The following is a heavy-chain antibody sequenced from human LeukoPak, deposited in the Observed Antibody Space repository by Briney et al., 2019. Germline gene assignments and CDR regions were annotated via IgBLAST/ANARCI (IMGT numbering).Heavy chain of an antibody. V-gene: IGHV4-4*07. CDR2: IYVSGIT. J-gene: IGHJ4*02. Sequence: SETLSLTCTVSGGSISRYYWSWIRQPAGKGLEWIGRIYVSGITNHNPSLKSRVTMSVDTSKSQFSLRLSSVTAADTAVYYCAKGNVAVAGGVYYFDSWGQGTLVPVSS. D-gene: IGHD6-19*01. CDR1: GGSISRYY. CDR3: AKGNVAVAGGVYYFDS.